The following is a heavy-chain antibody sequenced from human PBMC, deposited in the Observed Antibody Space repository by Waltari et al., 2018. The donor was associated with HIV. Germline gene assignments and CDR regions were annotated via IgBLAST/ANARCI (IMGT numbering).Heavy chain of an antibody. Sequence: QVQLAQSGAELKMTGASVQVSCTVSGSALTHTCLHGVGQAHGKGLEWMGNFDTEEDEAIYEQKFQGRITMTENTSSETAYMELSGLTSGYTAAYYCATDLSGMVRAYSYYGLDVWGQGTTVTVSS. J-gene: IGHJ6*02. D-gene: IGHD3-10*01. V-gene: IGHV1-24*01. CDR3: ATDLSGMVRAYSYYGLDV. CDR2: FDTEEDEA. CDR1: GSALTHTC.